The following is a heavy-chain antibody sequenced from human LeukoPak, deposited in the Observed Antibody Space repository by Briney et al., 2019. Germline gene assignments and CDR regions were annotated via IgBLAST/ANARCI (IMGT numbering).Heavy chain of an antibody. CDR2: ISWNSGSI. CDR1: GFTFDDYA. J-gene: IGHJ3*02. Sequence: GGSLRLSCAASGFTFDDYAMHWVRQAPGKGLERVSGISWNSGSIGYADSVKGRFTISRDNAKNSLYLQMNSLRAEDTALYYCVKDIGGYSSSWYRGVDAFDIWGQGTMVTVSS. D-gene: IGHD6-13*01. V-gene: IGHV3-9*01. CDR3: VKDIGGYSSSWYRGVDAFDI.